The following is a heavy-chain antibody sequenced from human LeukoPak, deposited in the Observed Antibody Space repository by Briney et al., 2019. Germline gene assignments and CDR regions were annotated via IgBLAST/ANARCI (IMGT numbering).Heavy chain of an antibody. CDR2: ISGSGGST. V-gene: IGHV3-23*01. CDR1: GFTFSSYS. D-gene: IGHD6-19*01. J-gene: IGHJ6*02. Sequence: QPGGSLRLSCAASGFTFSSYSMNWVRQAPGKGLEWVSAISGSGGSTYYADSVKGRFTISRDNSKNTLYLQMNSLRTEDTAVYYCANPGSPEYSSGWYRDYGMDVWGQGTTVTVSS. CDR3: ANPGSPEYSSGWYRDYGMDV.